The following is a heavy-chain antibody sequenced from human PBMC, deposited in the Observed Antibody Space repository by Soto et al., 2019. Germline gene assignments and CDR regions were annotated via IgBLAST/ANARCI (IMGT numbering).Heavy chain of an antibody. CDR1: GFTFSSYS. Sequence: EVQLVESGGGLVKPGGSLRLSCAASGFTFSSYSMNWVRQAPGKGLEWVSSISSSSSYIYYADSVKGRFTISRDNAKNPLYQQQNSLRAEDTAMYCCARGGRSTPFDPWGQGTLVTVSS. CDR2: ISSSSSYI. V-gene: IGHV3-21*04. CDR3: ARGGRSTPFDP. J-gene: IGHJ5*02.